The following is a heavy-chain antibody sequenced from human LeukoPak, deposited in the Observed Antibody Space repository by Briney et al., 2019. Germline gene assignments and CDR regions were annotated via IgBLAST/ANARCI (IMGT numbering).Heavy chain of an antibody. CDR3: ARGSHYYDSGRYYYYGLDV. D-gene: IGHD3-10*01. CDR1: GFTLSDYW. V-gene: IGHV3-7*03. CDR2: IKQDGNEK. J-gene: IGHJ6*02. Sequence: GGSQRLSCAASGFTLSDYWMTWVRPAPGKGLEWVANIKQDGNEKYYVDSVRGRFTISRDNAKKSLYLQMNSLRAEDTAVYYCARGSHYYDSGRYYYYGLDVWGQGTTVTVSS.